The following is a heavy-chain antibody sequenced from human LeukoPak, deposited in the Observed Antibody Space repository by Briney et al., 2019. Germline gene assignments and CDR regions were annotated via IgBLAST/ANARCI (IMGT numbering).Heavy chain of an antibody. Sequence: PGGSLRLSCVASGFSFSSYWMSWVRQTPGKGLEWVANIKQEGSARYYVDSVTGRFTISRDNAMNSLYLQMNSLRAEDTAVYYCARDPTWGQFVPYYMDVWGKGTTVTVSS. CDR1: GFSFSSYW. D-gene: IGHD6-6*01. J-gene: IGHJ6*03. V-gene: IGHV3-7*01. CDR3: ARDPTWGQFVPYYMDV. CDR2: IKQEGSAR.